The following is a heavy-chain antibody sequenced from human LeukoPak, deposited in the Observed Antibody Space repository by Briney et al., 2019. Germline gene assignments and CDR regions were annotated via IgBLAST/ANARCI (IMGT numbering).Heavy chain of an antibody. J-gene: IGHJ4*02. V-gene: IGHV3-53*01. CDR3: ASWTTSYCSSSSCYPVSDY. D-gene: IGHD2-2*01. Sequence: GGSLRLSCAASGFTVSSNYMSWVRQAPGKGLEWVSVIYSGGSIYYGDSVKGRFTISRDNSKNTLYLQMNSLRAEDTAVYYCASWTTSYCSSSSCYPVSDYWGQGTLVTVSS. CDR1: GFTVSSNY. CDR2: IYSGGSI.